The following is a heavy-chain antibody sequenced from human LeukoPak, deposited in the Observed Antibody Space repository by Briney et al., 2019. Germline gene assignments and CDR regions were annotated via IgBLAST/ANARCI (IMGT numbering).Heavy chain of an antibody. CDR2: INPSGGST. D-gene: IGHD4-23*01. V-gene: IGHV1-46*03. Sequence: ASVKVSCKASGYTFTSYYMHWVRQAAGKGLEWMGIINPSGGSTSYAQNFQGRVTMTRDTSTSTVYMELSSLRSEDTAVYYCAKGNYYYYYYMDVWGKGTTVTVSS. CDR1: GYTFTSYY. CDR3: AKGNYYYYYYMDV. J-gene: IGHJ6*03.